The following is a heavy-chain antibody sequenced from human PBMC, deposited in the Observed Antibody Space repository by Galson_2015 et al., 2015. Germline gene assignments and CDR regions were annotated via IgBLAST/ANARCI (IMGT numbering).Heavy chain of an antibody. CDR3: ARERLRLSDFDF. CDR1: GYTFTSYG. Sequence: SVKVSCKASGYTFTSYGISWVRQAPGQGLEWMGWISANNGNTDYAQNLQGRVTMTTDTSTSTAYMQMRSLRSDDTAVYYCARERLRLSDFDFWGQGTLVTVSS. D-gene: IGHD2-21*01. V-gene: IGHV1-18*01. J-gene: IGHJ4*02. CDR2: ISANNGNT.